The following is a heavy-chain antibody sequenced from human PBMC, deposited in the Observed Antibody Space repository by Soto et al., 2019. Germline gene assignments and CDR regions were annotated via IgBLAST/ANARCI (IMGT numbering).Heavy chain of an antibody. J-gene: IGHJ5*02. D-gene: IGHD3-16*02. CDR1: GYTFTSYD. V-gene: IGHV1-8*01. CDR3: ARGITFGGVIARANWFDP. CDR2: MNPSSGNT. Sequence: ASVKVSCKASGYTFTSYDINWVRQATGQGLEWMGWMNPSSGNTGYAQKFQGRVTMTRNTSISTAYMELSSLRSEDTAAYYCARGITFGGVIARANWFDPWGQGTLVTVSS.